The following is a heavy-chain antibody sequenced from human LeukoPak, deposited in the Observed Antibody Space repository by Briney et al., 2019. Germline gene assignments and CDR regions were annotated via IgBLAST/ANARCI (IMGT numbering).Heavy chain of an antibody. CDR1: GYTFTSYG. V-gene: IGHV1-18*01. Sequence: GASVKVSCKASGYTFTSYGISWVRQAPGQGLEWMGWISAYNGNTNYAQKLQGRVTMTTDTSTSTAYMELRSLRSDDTAVYYCARDPDPEYSSGWYWGYYYYYMDVWGKGATVTVSS. CDR2: ISAYNGNT. D-gene: IGHD6-19*01. J-gene: IGHJ6*03. CDR3: ARDPDPEYSSGWYWGYYYYYMDV.